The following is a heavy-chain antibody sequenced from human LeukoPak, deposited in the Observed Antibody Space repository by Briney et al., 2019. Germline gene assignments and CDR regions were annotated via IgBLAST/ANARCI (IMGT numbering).Heavy chain of an antibody. V-gene: IGHV4-59*01. J-gene: IGHJ4*02. CDR3: ARSQGGYSYGLFDY. CDR2: INYSGST. Sequence: SETLSLTCTVSGGSINYWSWIRQPPGKGLEWIGYINYSGSTNYNPSLQSRVTMSVDTSKNQFSLKLSSVTAADTAMYYCARSQGGYSYGLFDYWGQGTLVTVSS. D-gene: IGHD5-18*01. CDR1: GGSINY.